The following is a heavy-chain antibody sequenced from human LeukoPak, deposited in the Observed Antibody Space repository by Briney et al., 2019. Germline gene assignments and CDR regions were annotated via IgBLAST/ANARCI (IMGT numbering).Heavy chain of an antibody. V-gene: IGHV3-66*01. CDR2: IYSGGST. J-gene: IGHJ5*02. Sequence: PGGSLRLSCAASGFTVSSNYMSWVRQAPGKGLEWVSVIYSGGSTYYADSVKGRFTISRDNSKNTLYLQMNSLRAEDTAVYYCARDPSPGLLFWFDPWGQGTLVTVSS. D-gene: IGHD2-21*02. CDR1: GFTVSSNY. CDR3: ARDPSPGLLFWFDP.